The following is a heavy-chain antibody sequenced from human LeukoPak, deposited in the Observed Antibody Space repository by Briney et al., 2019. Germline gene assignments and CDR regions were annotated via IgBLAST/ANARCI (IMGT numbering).Heavy chain of an antibody. J-gene: IGHJ4*02. CDR1: GFTFSSYS. CDR3: ARASGDIVETATMGSY. CDR2: ISSSSSSI. D-gene: IGHD5-18*01. V-gene: IGHV3-21*01. Sequence: PGGSLRLSCAASGFTFSSYSMSWVRRAPGKGLEWVSSISSSSSSIYYADSVKGRFTISRDNAKNSLYLQMISLRAENTAVYYCARASGDIVETATMGSYWGQGTLVTVSS.